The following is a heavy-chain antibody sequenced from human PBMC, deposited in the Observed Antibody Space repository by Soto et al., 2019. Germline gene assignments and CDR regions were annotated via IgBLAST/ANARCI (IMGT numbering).Heavy chain of an antibody. CDR3: ERVGDLAHYFDY. CDR2: IYYSGST. Sequence: QVQLQESGPGLVKPSETLSLTCTVSGGSISSYYWSWIRQPPGKGLEWIGYIYYSGSTNYNPSLKSRVTISVDTSKNQFSLKLSSVTAADTAVYYCERVGDLAHYFDYWGQGTLVTVSS. J-gene: IGHJ4*02. CDR1: GGSISSYY. V-gene: IGHV4-59*01. D-gene: IGHD4-17*01.